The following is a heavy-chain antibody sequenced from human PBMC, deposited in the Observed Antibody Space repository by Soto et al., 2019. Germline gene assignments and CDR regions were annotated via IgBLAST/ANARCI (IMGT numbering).Heavy chain of an antibody. D-gene: IGHD6-6*01. V-gene: IGHV4-39*01. J-gene: IGHJ4*02. CDR2: IYHTGTT. Sequence: SETLSLTCTVSGDSISSSTYYWGWIRQPPGKGLEWIGCIYHTGTTYYNPSLKSRVTISVDTSKNQFSLKLSSVTAADTAVYYCARLYFSSSSMFDYWGQGTLVTVSS. CDR1: GDSISSSTYY. CDR3: ARLYFSSSSMFDY.